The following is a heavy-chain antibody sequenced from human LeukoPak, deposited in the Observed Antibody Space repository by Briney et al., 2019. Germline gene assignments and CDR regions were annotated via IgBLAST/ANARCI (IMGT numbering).Heavy chain of an antibody. Sequence: SETLSLTCIVSGDAITSSSYYWGWIRQPPGKGLEWIGEINHSGSTNYNPSLKSRVTISVDTSKNQFSLKLSSVTAADTAVYYCARGGEYGSGSYYKYWGQGTLVTVSS. CDR1: GDAITSSSYY. CDR3: ARGGEYGSGSYYKY. CDR2: INHSGST. D-gene: IGHD3-10*01. J-gene: IGHJ4*02. V-gene: IGHV4-39*07.